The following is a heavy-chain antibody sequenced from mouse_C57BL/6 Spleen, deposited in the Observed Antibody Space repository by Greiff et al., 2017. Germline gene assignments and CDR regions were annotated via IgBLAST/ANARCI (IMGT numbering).Heavy chain of an antibody. D-gene: IGHD1-1*01. CDR1: GFNIKDDY. V-gene: IGHV14-4*01. J-gene: IGHJ2*01. CDR3: PYGSSYDY. CDR2: IDPENGDT. Sequence: EVQGVQSGAELVRPGASVKLSCTASGFNIKDDYMHWVKQRPEQGLEWIGWIDPENGDTEYASKFQGKATITADTSSNTAYLQLSSLTSEDTAVYYCPYGSSYDYWGQGTTLTVSS.